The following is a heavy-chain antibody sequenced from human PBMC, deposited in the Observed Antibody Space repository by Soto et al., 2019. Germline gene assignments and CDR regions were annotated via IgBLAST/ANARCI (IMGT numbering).Heavy chain of an antibody. J-gene: IGHJ6*02. V-gene: IGHV1-69*13. CDR3: AKTERSDYYYGMDV. Sequence: SVEVSCKASGGTFSSYAISWVRQAPGQGLEWMGGIIPIFGTANYAQKFQGRVTITADESTSTAYMELSSLRSEDTAVYYCAKTERSDYYYGMDVWGQGTTVTVSS. CDR2: IIPIFGTA. CDR1: GGTFSSYA. D-gene: IGHD1-1*01.